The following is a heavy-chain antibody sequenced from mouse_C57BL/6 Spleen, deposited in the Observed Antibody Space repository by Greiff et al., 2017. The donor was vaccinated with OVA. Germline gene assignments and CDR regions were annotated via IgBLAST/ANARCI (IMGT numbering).Heavy chain of an antibody. V-gene: IGHV1-63*01. CDR3: ARSGTTASYYFDY. D-gene: IGHD2-14*01. CDR1: GYTFTNYW. CDR2: IYPGGGYP. Sequence: QVQLQQSGAELVRPGPSVKMSCKASGYTFTNYWIGWAKQRPGHGLEWIGDIYPGGGYPKYNEKFKGKATLTAYKSSSTAYMQFSSLTSEDSAIYYCARSGTTASYYFDYWGQGTTLTVSS. J-gene: IGHJ2*01.